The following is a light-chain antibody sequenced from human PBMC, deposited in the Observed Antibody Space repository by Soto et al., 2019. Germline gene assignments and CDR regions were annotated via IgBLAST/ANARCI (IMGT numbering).Light chain of an antibody. V-gene: IGKV1-39*01. Sequence: IEMTQTPSSLSASAGDRVAITCRASQSISSYLNWYQQKPGKAPRLLIYAVSNLQSGVPSRFSGSGSGTDFTLTISSLQPEDFATYYCQQNYITPLAFGPGTKVDIK. CDR1: QSISSY. CDR3: QQNYITPLA. J-gene: IGKJ3*01. CDR2: AVS.